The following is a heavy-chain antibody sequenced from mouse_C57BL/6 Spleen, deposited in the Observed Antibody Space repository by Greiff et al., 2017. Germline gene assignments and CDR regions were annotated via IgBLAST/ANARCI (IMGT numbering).Heavy chain of an antibody. V-gene: IGHV3-6*01. CDR3: ARVTYSHWYFDV. J-gene: IGHJ1*03. Sequence: EVQLQESGPGLVKPSQSLSLTCSVTGYSITSGYYWNWIRQFPGNKLEWMGYISYDGSNNYNPSLKNRISITRDTSKNQFFLKLNSVTTEDTATYYCARVTYSHWYFDVWGTGTTVTVSS. CDR1: GYSITSGYY. CDR2: ISYDGSN.